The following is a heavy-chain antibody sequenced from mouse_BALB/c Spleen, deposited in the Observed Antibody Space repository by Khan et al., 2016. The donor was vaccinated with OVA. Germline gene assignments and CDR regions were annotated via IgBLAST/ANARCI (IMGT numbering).Heavy chain of an antibody. D-gene: IGHD2-4*01. Sequence: EVQLQESGPGLVKPSQSLSLTCTATGYSITSEFAWNWIRQFPGNKLEWMGYINYSGNTRSNPSLKNRTSITRDTSKNQFFLLFNSVTTEDTAAYYCARKDYYDYDPFPYWGQGTLVTVSA. V-gene: IGHV3-2*02. CDR2: INYSGNT. CDR3: ARKDYYDYDPFPY. CDR1: GYSITSEFA. J-gene: IGHJ3*01.